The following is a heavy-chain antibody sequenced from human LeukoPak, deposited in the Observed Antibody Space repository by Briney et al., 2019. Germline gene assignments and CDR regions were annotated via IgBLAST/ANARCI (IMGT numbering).Heavy chain of an antibody. V-gene: IGHV3-20*04. CDR1: GFTFEDYG. D-gene: IGHD1-26*01. J-gene: IGHJ4*02. CDR2: INWNGDNP. Sequence: PGGSLRLSCEASGFTFEDYGMTWVRQRPGKGLEYVCEINWNGDNPVYENSLRGRFTISRDNAKNSVYLQMSSLRVDDTAFYYCARRGVAGATTGYYYDSWGQGTLVTVSS. CDR3: ARRGVAGATTGYYYDS.